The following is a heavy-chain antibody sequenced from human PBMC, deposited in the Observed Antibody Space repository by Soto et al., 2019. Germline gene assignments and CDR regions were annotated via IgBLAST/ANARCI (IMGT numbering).Heavy chain of an antibody. CDR2: IYYSGYT. CDR3: ARDAYYGSDYYGMDV. D-gene: IGHD3-10*01. CDR1: GGSISSSSYY. J-gene: IGHJ6*02. Sequence: PSETMSLTCTVSGGSISSSSYYWGWIRQPPGKGLEWIGSIYYSGYTYYNPSLKSRVTISVDTSKNQFSLELSSVTAADTAVYYCARDAYYGSDYYGMDVWGQGTTVTVSS. V-gene: IGHV4-39*07.